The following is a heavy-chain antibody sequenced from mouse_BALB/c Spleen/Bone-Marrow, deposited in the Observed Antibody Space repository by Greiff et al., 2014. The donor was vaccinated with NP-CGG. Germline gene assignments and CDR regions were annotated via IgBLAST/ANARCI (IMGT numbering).Heavy chain of an antibody. CDR1: GYTFTDYA. V-gene: IGHV1S137*01. D-gene: IGHD3-3*01. J-gene: IGHJ3*01. CDR2: ITTYSGNA. Sequence: VQLQQSGPELARPGASVKISCKGSGYTFTDYAMHWVKQSHAKSLEWIGVITTYSGNAKYNQKFKGKATMTVDKSSSTAYLKLARLASDDSDIYYCARGGTGPFPYWGQGTLVTVSA. CDR3: ARGGTGPFPY.